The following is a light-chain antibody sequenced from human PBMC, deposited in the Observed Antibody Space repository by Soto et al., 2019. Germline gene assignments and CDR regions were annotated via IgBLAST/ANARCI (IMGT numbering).Light chain of an antibody. Sequence: EIVLTQPPGTLSLSPGERATLSCRASQSVTTNYLAWYQQKPGQPPRLLVYGASSRATGISDRFSGSGSGTDFTLTISRLEPEDFAVYYCQHYVSPPITFGQGTRLQI. V-gene: IGKV3-20*01. CDR2: GAS. CDR1: QSVTTNY. J-gene: IGKJ5*01. CDR3: QHYVSPPIT.